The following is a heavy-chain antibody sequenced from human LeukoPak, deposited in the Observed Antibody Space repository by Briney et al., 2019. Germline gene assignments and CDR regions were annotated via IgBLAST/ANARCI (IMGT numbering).Heavy chain of an antibody. D-gene: IGHD2-8*02. CDR3: ARDHWSKGDYGMDV. V-gene: IGHV1-18*01. CDR1: GYTFTSYG. Sequence: ASVKVCCKASGYTFTSYGISWVRQAPGQGLEWMGWISAYNGNTNYAQKLQGRVTMTTDTSTSTAYMELRSLRSDDTAVYYCARDHWSKGDYGMDVWGQGTTVTVSS. J-gene: IGHJ6*02. CDR2: ISAYNGNT.